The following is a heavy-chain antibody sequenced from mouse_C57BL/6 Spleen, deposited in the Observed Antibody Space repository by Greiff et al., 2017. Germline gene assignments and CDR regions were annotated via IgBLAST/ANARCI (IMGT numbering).Heavy chain of an antibody. Sequence: QVQLQQPGAELVKPGASVKLSCKASGYTFTSYWMQWVKQRPGQGLEWIGEIDPSYSYTNYNQKFKGKATLTVDTSSSTAYMPLSSLTSEDSAVYYCARSTTTGAMDYWGQGTSVTVSS. CDR3: ARSTTTGAMDY. J-gene: IGHJ4*01. D-gene: IGHD1-1*01. V-gene: IGHV1-50*01. CDR2: IDPSYSYT. CDR1: GYTFTSYW.